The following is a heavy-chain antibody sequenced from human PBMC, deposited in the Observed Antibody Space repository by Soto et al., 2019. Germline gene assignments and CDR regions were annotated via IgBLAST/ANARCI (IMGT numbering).Heavy chain of an antibody. Sequence: QVQLQESGPGLVKPSGTISLTCVVSSGSISSGTWWSWVRQPPGKGLEWIGQVADTGSTIYNPSLRSRVTISIDKSTSQFSLSLSAVTPADTALYYCARHGGVCFDTWGQGTLVTVSA. J-gene: IGHJ4*02. CDR3: ARHGGVCFDT. CDR2: VADTGST. D-gene: IGHD2-8*02. V-gene: IGHV4-4*02. CDR1: SGSISSGTW.